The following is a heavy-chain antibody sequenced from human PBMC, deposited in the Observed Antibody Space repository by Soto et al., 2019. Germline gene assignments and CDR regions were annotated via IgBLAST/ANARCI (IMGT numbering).Heavy chain of an antibody. CDR1: GYSFTSYW. J-gene: IGHJ6*02. CDR3: ARLPVLSSGYQTSYYYYGMDV. CDR2: IYPGDSDT. D-gene: IGHD3-22*01. Sequence: GESLKISCKGSGYSFTSYWIGWVRQMPGKGLEWMGIIYPGDSDTRYSPSFQGQVTISADKSISTAYLRWSSLKASDTAMYYCARLPVLSSGYQTSYYYYGMDVWGQGATVTFSS. V-gene: IGHV5-51*01.